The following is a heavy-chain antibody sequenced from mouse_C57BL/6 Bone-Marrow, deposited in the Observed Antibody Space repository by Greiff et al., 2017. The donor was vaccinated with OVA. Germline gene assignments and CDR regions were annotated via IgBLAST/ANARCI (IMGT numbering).Heavy chain of an antibody. CDR1: GYTFTSYW. CDR3: ARYGNGTGAMDY. D-gene: IGHD2-1*01. V-gene: IGHV1-69*01. Sequence: VQLQQSGAELVMPGASVKLSCKASGYTFTSYWMHWVKQRPGQGLEWIGEIDPSDSYTNYNQQFKGKSTLTVDKSSSTAYMQLSSLTSEDSAVYYCARYGNGTGAMDYWGQGTSVTVSS. CDR2: IDPSDSYT. J-gene: IGHJ4*01.